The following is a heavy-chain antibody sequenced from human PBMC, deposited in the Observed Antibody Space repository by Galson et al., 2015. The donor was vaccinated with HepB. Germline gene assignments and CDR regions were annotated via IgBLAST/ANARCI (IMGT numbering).Heavy chain of an antibody. Sequence: SLRLSCAASGFTFSNAWMSWVRQAPGKGLEWVGRIKSKTDGGTTDYAAPVKGRFTISRDDSKNTLYLQMNSLKTEDTAVYYCTTEPAAATGYYWGQGTLVTVSS. D-gene: IGHD2-2*01. V-gene: IGHV3-15*01. CDR1: GFTFSNAW. CDR3: TTEPAAATGYY. CDR2: IKSKTDGGTT. J-gene: IGHJ4*02.